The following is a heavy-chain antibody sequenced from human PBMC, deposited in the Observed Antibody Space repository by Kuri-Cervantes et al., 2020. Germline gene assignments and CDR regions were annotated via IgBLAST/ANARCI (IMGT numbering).Heavy chain of an antibody. J-gene: IGHJ4*02. V-gene: IGHV3-21*01. D-gene: IGHD3-10*01. CDR1: RFTFSSYS. CDR3: ARDAVARPGEFDY. Sequence: GESLKISCAASRFTFSSYSMNWVRQAPGKGLEWVSSISSSSSYIYYADSVKGRFTISRDNAKNSLYLQMNSLRAEDTAVYYCARDAVARPGEFDYWGQGTLVTVSS. CDR2: ISSSSSYI.